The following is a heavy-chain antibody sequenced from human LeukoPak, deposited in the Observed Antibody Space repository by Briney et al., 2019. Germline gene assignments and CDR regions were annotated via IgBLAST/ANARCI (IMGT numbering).Heavy chain of an antibody. V-gene: IGHV3-53*01. J-gene: IGHJ4*02. CDR3: ARTNPVYGDFDY. CDR1: GLTFTGNY. D-gene: IGHD4-17*01. Sequence: PGGSLRLSCSASGLTFTGNYMSWVRQAPGKGLEWVSVIFPDGRTYHSDSPKGRFTISRDKSKNTVLLQINGLRADDTALYHCARTNPVYGDFDYWGQGVLVTVSS. CDR2: IFPDGRT.